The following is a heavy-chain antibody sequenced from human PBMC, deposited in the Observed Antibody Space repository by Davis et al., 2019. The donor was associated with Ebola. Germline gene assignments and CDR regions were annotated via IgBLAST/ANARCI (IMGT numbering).Heavy chain of an antibody. CDR3: ARDLGFSPLVTTGWFDP. Sequence: ASVKVSCKASGYTFTGYYMHWVRQAPGQGLEWMGWINAGNGNTKYSQKFQGRVTITRDTSASTAYMELSSLRSEDTAVYYCARDLGFSPLVTTGWFDPWGQGTLVTVSS. J-gene: IGHJ5*02. CDR2: INAGNGNT. V-gene: IGHV1-3*01. D-gene: IGHD2-21*02. CDR1: GYTFTGYY.